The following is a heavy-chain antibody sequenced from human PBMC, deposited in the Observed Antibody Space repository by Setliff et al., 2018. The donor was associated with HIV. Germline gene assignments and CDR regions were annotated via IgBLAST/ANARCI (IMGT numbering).Heavy chain of an antibody. CDR2: IIPIFGIP. V-gene: IGHV1-69*13. D-gene: IGHD3-22*01. CDR1: GGNFIRSA. J-gene: IGHJ4*02. Sequence: GASVKVSCKASGGNFIRSAFNWVRQAPGQGLGWLGEIIPIFGIPSYAQRFQDRVTITADESTNTAYMELSSLRSEDTAGYYCAIVTESDYYGGSGPTHLLFDSWGQGTLVTVSS. CDR3: AIVTESDYYGGSGPTHLLFDS.